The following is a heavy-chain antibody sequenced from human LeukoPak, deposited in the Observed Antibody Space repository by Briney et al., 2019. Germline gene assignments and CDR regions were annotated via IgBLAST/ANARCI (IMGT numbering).Heavy chain of an antibody. CDR1: GYTFTSYD. D-gene: IGHD6-25*01. J-gene: IGHJ5*02. CDR3: ARDLAWGYVEQRLGWLDP. Sequence: ASVEVSCKASGYTFTSYDINWVRQATGQGLEWMGWMNPNSGNTGYAQKFQGRVTMTTDTSTSTAYMELRSLRSDDTAVYYCARDLAWGYVEQRLGWLDPWGQGSLVTVSS. CDR2: MNPNSGNT. V-gene: IGHV1-8*01.